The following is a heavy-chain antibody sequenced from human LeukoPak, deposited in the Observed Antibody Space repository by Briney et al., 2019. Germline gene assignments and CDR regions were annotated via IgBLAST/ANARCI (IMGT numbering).Heavy chain of an antibody. CDR3: ARGAEEEMATILFDL. J-gene: IGHJ5*02. Sequence: SETLSLTCTVSGGSISSYYWSWIRQPPGKGLEWIGYIYYSGSTNYNPSLKSRVTISVDTSKNQFSLKLSSVTAADTAVYYCARGAEEEMATILFDLWGQGTLVTVSS. D-gene: IGHD5-24*01. V-gene: IGHV4-59*01. CDR1: GGSISSYY. CDR2: IYYSGST.